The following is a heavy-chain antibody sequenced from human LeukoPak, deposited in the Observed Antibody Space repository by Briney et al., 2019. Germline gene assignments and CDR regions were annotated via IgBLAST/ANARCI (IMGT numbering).Heavy chain of an antibody. Sequence: GGSLRLSCAASGFMFSGYWMHWVRQGPEKGLELVSRIDNDGNGIIYADSVKGRFTTSRDNAKNTLYLQMSSLRVEDTAVYYCATGGGWEPSSGVVTHIDVCGKGTTVTVSS. CDR1: GFMFSGYW. CDR2: IDNDGNGI. CDR3: ATGGGWEPSSGVVTHIDV. V-gene: IGHV3-74*01. D-gene: IGHD3-3*01. J-gene: IGHJ6*03.